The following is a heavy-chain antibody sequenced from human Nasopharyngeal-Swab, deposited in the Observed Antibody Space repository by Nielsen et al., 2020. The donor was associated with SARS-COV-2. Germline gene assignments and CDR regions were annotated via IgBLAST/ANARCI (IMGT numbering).Heavy chain of an antibody. J-gene: IGHJ4*02. V-gene: IGHV1-46*01. D-gene: IGHD6-13*01. Sequence: ASVKVSCKASGYTFTSYYMHWVRQAPGQGLEWMGIINPSSGSTSYAQKFQGRVTMTRDTSTSTVYMELSSLRSEDTAVYYCARAFSSWYVMQASDYFDYWGQGTLVTVSS. CDR3: ARAFSSWYVMQASDYFDY. CDR2: INPSSGST. CDR1: GYTFTSYY.